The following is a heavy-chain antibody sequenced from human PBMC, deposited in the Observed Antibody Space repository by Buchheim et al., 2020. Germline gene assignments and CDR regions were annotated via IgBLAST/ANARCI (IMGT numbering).Heavy chain of an antibody. D-gene: IGHD2-21*02. CDR1: GDSVAGDSAA. Sequence: VQLQQSGPGLVTPSQTLSLTCAISGDSVAGDSAAWNWVRLSPSRGLEWLGRTYYRSRWYTDYAASVRGRITIDPYTPSHQFTLQLDSVTPDDTAVYYCARGVLDLRFQFYFGLDVWGQGT. V-gene: IGHV6-1*01. J-gene: IGHJ6*02. CDR2: TYYRSRWYT. CDR3: ARGVLDLRFQFYFGLDV.